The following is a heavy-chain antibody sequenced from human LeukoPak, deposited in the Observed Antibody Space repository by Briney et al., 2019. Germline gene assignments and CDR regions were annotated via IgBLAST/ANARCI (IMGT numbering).Heavy chain of an antibody. CDR3: AKAVDPSYYYGMDV. V-gene: IGHV3-30*18. CDR2: ISYDGSNK. CDR1: GFTFSSYG. Sequence: PGGSLRLSCAASGFTFSSYGMHWVRQAPGKGLEWVAVISYDGSNKYYADSVKGRFTISRDNSKNTLYLQMNSLRAEDTAVYYCAKAVDPSYYYGMDVWGRGTTVTVSS. J-gene: IGHJ6*02.